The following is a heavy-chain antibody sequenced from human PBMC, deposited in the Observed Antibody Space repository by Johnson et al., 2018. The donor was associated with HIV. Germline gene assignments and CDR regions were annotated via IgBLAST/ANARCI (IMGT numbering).Heavy chain of an antibody. V-gene: IGHV3-9*01. CDR2: ISWNSGNI. CDR1: GFTFDDYA. D-gene: IGHD3-16*02. CDR3: AKDMIPFGGVIVNDAFDI. J-gene: IGHJ3*02. Sequence: VQLVESGGGLVKPGGSLRLSCAASGFTFDDYAMHWVRQAPGKGLEWVSGISWNSGNIDYADSVRGRFTISRDNAKNSLYLQMNSLRAEDTALYYCAKDMIPFGGVIVNDAFDIWGQGTMVTVSS.